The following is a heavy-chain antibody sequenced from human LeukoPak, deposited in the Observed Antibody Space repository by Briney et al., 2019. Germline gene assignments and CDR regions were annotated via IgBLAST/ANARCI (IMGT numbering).Heavy chain of an antibody. D-gene: IGHD2/OR15-2a*01. CDR3: ARESRSPRLKYFEY. V-gene: IGHV4-4*08. Sequence: SETLSLTCTVSGGSISSYYWSWIRQPPGKGLEWIGRIDVSGRTNYNPTLKSRVTISVDTSKNQVSLRLTSVTAADTAVYYCARESRSPRLKYFEYWGQGILATVSS. CDR1: GGSISSYY. CDR2: IDVSGRT. J-gene: IGHJ4*02.